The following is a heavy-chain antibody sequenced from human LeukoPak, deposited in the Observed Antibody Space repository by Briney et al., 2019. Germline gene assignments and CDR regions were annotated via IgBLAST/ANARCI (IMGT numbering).Heavy chain of an antibody. CDR1: GYTLTSYG. V-gene: IGHV1-69*13. Sequence: ASVKVSCKASGYTLTSYGISWVRQAPGQGLEWMGGIIPIFGTANYAQKFQGRVTITADESTSTAYMELSSLRSEDTAVYYCARGYCSSTSCYGKDYWGQGTLVTVSS. J-gene: IGHJ4*02. CDR3: ARGYCSSTSCYGKDY. D-gene: IGHD2-2*01. CDR2: IIPIFGTA.